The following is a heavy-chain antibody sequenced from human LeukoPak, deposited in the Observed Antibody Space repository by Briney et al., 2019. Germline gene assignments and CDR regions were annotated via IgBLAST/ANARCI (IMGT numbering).Heavy chain of an antibody. CDR1: GYTFTGYY. J-gene: IGHJ4*02. Sequence: ASVKVSCKASGYTFTGYYMHWVRQAPGQGLEWVGRINPNSGGTNYAQKFQGRVTMTRDTSISTAYMELSRLRSDDTAVYYCAIFEGYCSGGSCRFDYWGQGTLVTVSS. CDR3: AIFEGYCSGGSCRFDY. D-gene: IGHD2-15*01. V-gene: IGHV1-2*06. CDR2: INPNSGGT.